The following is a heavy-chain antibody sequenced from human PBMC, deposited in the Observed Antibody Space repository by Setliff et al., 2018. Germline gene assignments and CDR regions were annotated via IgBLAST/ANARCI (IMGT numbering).Heavy chain of an antibody. Sequence: ASVKVSCKASGYIFSSYGISWVRQAPGQGLEWMGWISSYNSDVTNYAQRFQGRITMTTDTTTSVAYMDLRGLRSDDTAIYYCAISTLSICSGGSCPNVFDVWGPGTMVTVSS. CDR1: GYIFSSYG. CDR2: ISSYNSDVT. J-gene: IGHJ3*01. D-gene: IGHD2-15*01. V-gene: IGHV1-18*01. CDR3: AISTLSICSGGSCPNVFDV.